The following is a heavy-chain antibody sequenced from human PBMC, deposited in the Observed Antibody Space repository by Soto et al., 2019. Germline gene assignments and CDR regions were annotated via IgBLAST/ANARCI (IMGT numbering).Heavy chain of an antibody. CDR3: ARDRQSPTLAVGYDAFDI. J-gene: IGHJ3*02. D-gene: IGHD6-19*01. Sequence: QVQLVESGGGVVQPGRSLRLSCAASGFTFSSYGMHWVRQAPGKGLEWVAVIWYDGSNKYYADSVKGRFTISRDNSKNTLYLQMNSLRAEDTAVYYGARDRQSPTLAVGYDAFDIWGQGTMVTVSS. CDR2: IWYDGSNK. CDR1: GFTFSSYG. V-gene: IGHV3-33*01.